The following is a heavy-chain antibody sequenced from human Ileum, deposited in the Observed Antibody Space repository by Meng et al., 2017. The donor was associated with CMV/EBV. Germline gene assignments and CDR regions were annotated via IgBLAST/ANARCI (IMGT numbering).Heavy chain of an antibody. CDR3: ARFKGAGGLQAFNI. CDR1: GGPISSYY. J-gene: IGHJ3*02. V-gene: IGHV4-59*01. Sequence: SETLSLTCTVSGGPISSYYWSWIRQPPGKGLEWIGYIYYSGTTNYNLSLRSRVIISVDTSKSQFALKLSSVTAADTAVYYCARFKGAGGLQAFNIWGKGTMVTVSS. CDR2: IYYSGTT. D-gene: IGHD3-16*01.